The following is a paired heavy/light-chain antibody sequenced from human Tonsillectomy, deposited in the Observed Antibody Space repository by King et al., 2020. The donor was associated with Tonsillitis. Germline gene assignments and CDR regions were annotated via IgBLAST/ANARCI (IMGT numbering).Light chain of an antibody. CDR1: QSISSW. J-gene: IGKJ2*01. Sequence: DIQMTQSPSTLSASVGDRVTITCRASQSISSWLAWYQQKPGKAPKLLIYKTSSLESGVPSRFSGSGSGTEFTLTISSLQPDDFATYFCQQYNSYSSYTFGQGTKLEIK. CDR2: KTS. CDR3: QQYNSYSSYT. V-gene: IGKV1-5*03.
Heavy chain of an antibody. CDR2: IKQDGSEN. V-gene: IGHV3-7*03. J-gene: IGHJ6*03. D-gene: IGHD3-10*01. Sequence: EVQLVESGGGLVQPGGSLRLSCAASGFTFSSYWMNWVRQAPGKGLEWVANIKQDGSENYYVDSVKGRFTISRDNAKNSLDLLMNSLRVEDTAVYYCARLAPMIRGGAAWRSYYNYYYMDVWGKGTTVTVSS. CDR1: GFTFSSYW. CDR3: ARLAPMIRGGAAWRSYYNYYYMDV.